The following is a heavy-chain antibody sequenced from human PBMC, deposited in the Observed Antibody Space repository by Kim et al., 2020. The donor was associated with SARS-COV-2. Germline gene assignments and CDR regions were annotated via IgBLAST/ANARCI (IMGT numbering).Heavy chain of an antibody. D-gene: IGHD2-2*01. Sequence: SVKGRFTIARSNSKNTLYMQMNSLRAEDTAVYYCARAYCSSTSCPTSGYWGQGTLVTVSS. J-gene: IGHJ4*02. V-gene: IGHV3-30*01. CDR3: ARAYCSSTSCPTSGY.